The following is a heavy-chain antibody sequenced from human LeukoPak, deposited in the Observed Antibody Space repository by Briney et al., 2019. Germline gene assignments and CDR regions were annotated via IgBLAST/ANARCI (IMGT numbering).Heavy chain of an antibody. Sequence: PGGSLRLSCAASGFTFSSYSMNWVRQAPGKGLEWVSYISSSGSTIYYADSVKGRFTISRDNAKNSLYLQMNSLRAEDTAVYYCARDYELIDPWGQGTLVTVSS. CDR2: ISSSGSTI. CDR3: ARDYELIDP. D-gene: IGHD3-3*01. CDR1: GFTFSSYS. J-gene: IGHJ5*02. V-gene: IGHV3-48*04.